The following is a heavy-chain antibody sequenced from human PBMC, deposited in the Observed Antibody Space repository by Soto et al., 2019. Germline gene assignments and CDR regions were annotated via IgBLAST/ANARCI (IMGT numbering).Heavy chain of an antibody. Sequence: GESLKISCAVSGFTFSNYGMHWVRQAPGKGLEWVAMMSYDGSDEYYADSVKGRFTISRDNSKNTLYLQMNSLRTDDTAVYFCAGGVYYYDYWGQGAQVTVSS. CDR2: MSYDGSDE. V-gene: IGHV3-30*03. D-gene: IGHD3-22*01. CDR1: GFTFSNYG. CDR3: AGGVYYYDY. J-gene: IGHJ4*02.